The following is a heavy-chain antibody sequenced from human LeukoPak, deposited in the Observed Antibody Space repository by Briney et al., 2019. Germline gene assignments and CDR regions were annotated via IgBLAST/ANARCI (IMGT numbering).Heavy chain of an antibody. J-gene: IGHJ4*02. V-gene: IGHV3-30*04. D-gene: IGHD6-13*01. Sequence: GGSLRLSCAASGFTFSSYAMHWVRQAPGKGLEWVAVISYDGSNKYYADSVKGRFTISRDNSKNTLYLQMNSLRAEDTAVYYCARENGAAASYWGQGTLVTVSS. CDR2: ISYDGSNK. CDR3: ARENGAAASY. CDR1: GFTFSSYA.